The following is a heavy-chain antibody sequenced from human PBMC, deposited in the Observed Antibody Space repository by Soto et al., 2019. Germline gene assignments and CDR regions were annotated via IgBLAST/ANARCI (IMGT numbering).Heavy chain of an antibody. D-gene: IGHD6-13*01. CDR3: ALAAAGTQSSGYYYYGMDV. CDR2: IYYSGST. CDR1: GGSISSGGYY. V-gene: IGHV4-31*03. Sequence: SETLSLTCTVSGGSISSGGYYWSWIRQHPGKGLEWIGYIYYSGSTYYNPSLKSRVTISVDTSKNQFSRKLRPVTAADTAVYYCALAAAGTQSSGYYYYGMDVWGQGTTVTVSS. J-gene: IGHJ6*02.